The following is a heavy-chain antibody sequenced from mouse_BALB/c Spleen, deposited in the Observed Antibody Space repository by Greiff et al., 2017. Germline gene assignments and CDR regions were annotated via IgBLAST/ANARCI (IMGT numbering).Heavy chain of an antibody. CDR3: ARPYDGYDGYFDD. Sequence: EVQLQQSGPELVKPGASVKIPCKASGYTFTDYNMDWVKQSHGKSLEWIGDINPNNGGTIYNQKFKGKATLTVDKSSSTAYMELRSLTSEDTAVYYCARPYDGYDGYFDDWGAGTTGTVSS. J-gene: IGHJ1*01. D-gene: IGHD2-3*01. CDR1: GYTFTDYN. V-gene: IGHV1-18*01. CDR2: INPNNGGT.